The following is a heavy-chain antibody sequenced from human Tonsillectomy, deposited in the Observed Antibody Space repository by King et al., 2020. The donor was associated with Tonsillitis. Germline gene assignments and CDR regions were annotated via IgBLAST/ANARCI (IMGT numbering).Heavy chain of an antibody. V-gene: IGHV4-61*02. CDR3: ARDVYLGYCSSTSCEYWFDP. Sequence: VQLQESGPGLVKPSQTLSLTCTVSGGSIRSGSYYWSWIRQPAGQGLEWIGRIHISGSTNYNPSLKSRVTMSVDTSKNQFSLNLSSVTAADTAVYYCARDVYLGYCSSTSCEYWFDPWGQGTLVTVSS. CDR1: GGSIRSGSYY. D-gene: IGHD2-2*01. J-gene: IGHJ5*02. CDR2: IHISGST.